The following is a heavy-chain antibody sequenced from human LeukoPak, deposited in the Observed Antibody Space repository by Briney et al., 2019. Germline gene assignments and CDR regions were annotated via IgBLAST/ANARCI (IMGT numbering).Heavy chain of an antibody. V-gene: IGHV3-30*04. D-gene: IGHD3-22*01. Sequence: PGRSLRLSCAASGFTFSSYAMHWVRQAPGKGLEWVAVISYDGSNKYYADSVKGRFTISRDNSKNTLYLQMNSLRAEDTAVYYCAKDRQYYYDIDYWGQGTLVTVSS. CDR3: AKDRQYYYDIDY. J-gene: IGHJ4*02. CDR1: GFTFSSYA. CDR2: ISYDGSNK.